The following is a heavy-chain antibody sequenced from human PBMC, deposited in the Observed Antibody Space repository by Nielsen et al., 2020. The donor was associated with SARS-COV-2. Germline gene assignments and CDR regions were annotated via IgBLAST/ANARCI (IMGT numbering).Heavy chain of an antibody. CDR1: GYIFTSNY. D-gene: IGHD2-15*01. V-gene: IGHV1-46*01. CDR3: AGGWPARLDP. CDR2: INPSDGDT. Sequence: ASVKVSCKASGYIFTSNYIHWVRQAPAQGLEWMGIINPSDGDTTYAQRFQGRVTMTRDTSTSKVYMELSSLRSDDTAVYYCAGGWPARLDPWGQGTPVTVSS. J-gene: IGHJ5*02.